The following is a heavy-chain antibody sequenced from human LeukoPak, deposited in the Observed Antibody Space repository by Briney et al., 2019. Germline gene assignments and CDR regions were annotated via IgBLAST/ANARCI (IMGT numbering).Heavy chain of an antibody. J-gene: IGHJ4*02. Sequence: PSQTLSLTCAISGDSVSSNSAAWNWIRQSPSRGLEWLGRTYYRSKWYNDYALSVKSRITINPDTSKNHFSLHLNSVTPEDTAVYYCAMGGPSGWIFDYWGQGTLVTVSS. CDR1: GDSVSSNSAA. V-gene: IGHV6-1*01. CDR3: AMGGPSGWIFDY. CDR2: TYYRSKWYN. D-gene: IGHD6-19*01.